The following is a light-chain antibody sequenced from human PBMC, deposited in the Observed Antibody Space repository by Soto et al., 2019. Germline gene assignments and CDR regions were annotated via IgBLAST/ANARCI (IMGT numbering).Light chain of an antibody. Sequence: QTVVTQPPSASGTPGQRVTISCSGGSSNIGSRTVNWYQQLPGTAPKLLIYSNSQRPSGVPDRFSGSKSGTSASLAISELQSEDEADYHCATWDDSLNAYVFGTGTKLTVL. CDR1: SSNIGSRT. CDR2: SNS. J-gene: IGLJ1*01. CDR3: ATWDDSLNAYV. V-gene: IGLV1-44*01.